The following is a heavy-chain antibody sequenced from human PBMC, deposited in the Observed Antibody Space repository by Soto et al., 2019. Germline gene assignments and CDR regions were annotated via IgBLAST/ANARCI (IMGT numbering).Heavy chain of an antibody. CDR3: AKDLEFITIFGVVSPDYYYYGMDV. V-gene: IGHV3-23*01. J-gene: IGHJ6*02. CDR1: GFTFSSYA. D-gene: IGHD3-3*01. CDR2: ISGSGGST. Sequence: GGSLRLSCAASGFTFSSYAMSWVRQAPGKGLEWVSAISGSGGSTYYADSVKGRFTISRDNSKNTLYLQMNSLRAEDTAVYYCAKDLEFITIFGVVSPDYYYYGMDVWGQGTTVTVSS.